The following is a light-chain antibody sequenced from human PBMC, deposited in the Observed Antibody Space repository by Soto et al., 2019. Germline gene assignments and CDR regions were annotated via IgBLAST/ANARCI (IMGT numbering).Light chain of an antibody. CDR3: QKYNSAPWT. V-gene: IGKV1-27*01. CDR1: QGISSY. CDR2: AAS. Sequence: DIQMTQSPSSLSASVGDRVTITCRSSQGISSYLAWYQQKPGKVPKLLIYAASTLHSGVPSRFSARGSGTDFTVTISSLQHEDVATYYCQKYNSAPWTFGQGTKVEIK. J-gene: IGKJ1*01.